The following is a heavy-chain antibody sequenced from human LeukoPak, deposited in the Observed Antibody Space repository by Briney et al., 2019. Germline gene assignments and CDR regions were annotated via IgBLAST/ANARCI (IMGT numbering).Heavy chain of an antibody. D-gene: IGHD3-3*01. CDR3: ASLPRYDFWT. J-gene: IGHJ5*02. V-gene: IGHV4-39*01. CDR1: GRSISITNFY. CDR2: ISYSGAT. Sequence: SEPLSLTCTFSGRSISITNFYWRWIRQQPGKGLEWIGSISYSGATYYNTSLKSRLTVSADTSKTEFSLKLSTVTAGDTAVYYCASLPRYDFWTWGEGNLVIASS.